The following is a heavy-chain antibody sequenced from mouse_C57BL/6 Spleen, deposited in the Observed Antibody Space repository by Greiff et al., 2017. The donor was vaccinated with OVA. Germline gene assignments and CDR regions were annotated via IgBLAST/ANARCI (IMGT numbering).Heavy chain of an antibody. V-gene: IGHV1-52*01. CDR3: ARVTTAASDY. J-gene: IGHJ2*01. D-gene: IGHD1-2*01. CDR2: IDPSDSVT. CDR1: GYTFTSYW. Sequence: QVQLQQPGAELVRPGSSVTLSCKASGYTFTSYWMHWVKQRPIQGLEWIGNIDPSDSVTHYNPKFKDKATLTVDKSSSTAYMQLSSLTSEDSAVYFCARVTTAASDYWGQGTTLTVSS.